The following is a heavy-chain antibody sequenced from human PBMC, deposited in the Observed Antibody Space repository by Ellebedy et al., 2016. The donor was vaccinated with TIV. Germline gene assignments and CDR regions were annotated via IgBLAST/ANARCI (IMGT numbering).Heavy chain of an antibody. Sequence: GESLKISCAASGFTFSSYIMSWVRQAPGKGLEWVSSISGSHSFIYYADSLRGRFTISRDNGKKSLYLQMNSLRADDTAVYYCAREGLGGELTHLADFDYWGRGTLVTVSS. D-gene: IGHD3-10*01. CDR2: ISGSHSFI. J-gene: IGHJ4*02. V-gene: IGHV3-21*01. CDR1: GFTFSSYI. CDR3: AREGLGGELTHLADFDY.